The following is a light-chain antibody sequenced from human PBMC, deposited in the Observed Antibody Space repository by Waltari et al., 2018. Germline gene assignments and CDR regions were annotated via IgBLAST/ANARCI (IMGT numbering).Light chain of an antibody. J-gene: IGLJ2*01. CDR2: EVS. CDR3: CSYAGTNTWV. V-gene: IGLV2-23*02. CDR1: SSDVGDYNL. Sequence: QSALTQPASVSASPGQSITIPCNGTSSDVGDYNLVSWYQQPPAKAPKLLIFEVSKRPTGVSNRFSASKSGNTASMTISGLQAEDEATYHCCSYAGTNTWVFGGGTKVTVL.